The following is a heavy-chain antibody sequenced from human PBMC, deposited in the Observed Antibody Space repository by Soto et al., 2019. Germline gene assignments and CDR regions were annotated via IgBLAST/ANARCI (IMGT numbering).Heavy chain of an antibody. D-gene: IGHD3-10*01. J-gene: IGHJ4*02. CDR3: AREVVRGVPYYFDY. CDR1: GGSFSGYY. Sequence: SETLSLTCAVYGGSFSGYYWSWIRQPPGKGLEWIGEINHSGSTNYNPSLKSRVTISVDTSKNQFSLKLSSVTAADTAAYYCAREVVRGVPYYFDYWGQGTLVTVSS. V-gene: IGHV4-34*01. CDR2: INHSGST.